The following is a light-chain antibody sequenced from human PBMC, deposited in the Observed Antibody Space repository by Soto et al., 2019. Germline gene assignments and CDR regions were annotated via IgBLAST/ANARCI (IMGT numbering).Light chain of an antibody. V-gene: IGLV2-14*01. CDR1: SSDVGGYNY. CDR2: EVS. J-gene: IGLJ1*01. Sequence: QSVLTQPASVSGSPGQSITISCTGTSSDVGGYNYVSWYQQHPGKAPKLMIYEVSNRPSGVSNRFSGSKSGNTASLTISGLQADDEADYFCNSYGSTSTRYVFGTGTKLTVL. CDR3: NSYGSTSTRYV.